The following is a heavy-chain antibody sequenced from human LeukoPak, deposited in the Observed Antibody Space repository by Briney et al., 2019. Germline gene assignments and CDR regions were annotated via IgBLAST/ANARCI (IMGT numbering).Heavy chain of an antibody. CDR1: GYTFSSYG. D-gene: IGHD6-13*01. CDR2: ISVYNVNT. CDR3: ARVGWQPNFDY. Sequence: ASVKVSCKASGYTFSSYGISWVRQAPGQGLEWMGWISVYNVNTNYAQKLQGRVTMTTDTSTSTAYMELRSLRSDDTAVYYCARVGWQPNFDYWGQGTLVTVSS. J-gene: IGHJ4*02. V-gene: IGHV1-18*01.